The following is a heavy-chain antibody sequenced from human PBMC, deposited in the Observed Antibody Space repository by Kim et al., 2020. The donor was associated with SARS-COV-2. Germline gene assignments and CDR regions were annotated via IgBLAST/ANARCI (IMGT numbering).Heavy chain of an antibody. Sequence: SETLSLTCTVSGGSLRSYYWNWIRQPPGRGLEWIASIYYSGSTNYNPSLKSRVAISVDTSKNHFSLKLSSVTAADTAVYYCARRGVFSTSEFDYWGQGTLVTVSS. J-gene: IGHJ4*02. D-gene: IGHD6-6*01. CDR1: GGSLRSYY. CDR2: IYYSGST. V-gene: IGHV4-59*08. CDR3: ARRGVFSTSEFDY.